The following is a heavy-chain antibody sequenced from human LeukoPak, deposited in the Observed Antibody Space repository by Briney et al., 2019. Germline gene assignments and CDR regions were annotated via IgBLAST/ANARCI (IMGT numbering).Heavy chain of an antibody. J-gene: IGHJ4*02. CDR1: GFTFDDYA. Sequence: PGGSLRLSCAASGFTFDDYAMHWVRQAPGKGLEWVSGISWNSGSIGYADSVKGRFTISRDNAKNSLYLQMNSLRAEDTALYYCAKGPSGRVLRYFDWLSPPFDYWGQGTLVTVSS. D-gene: IGHD3-9*01. CDR2: ISWNSGSI. CDR3: AKGPSGRVLRYFDWLSPPFDY. V-gene: IGHV3-9*01.